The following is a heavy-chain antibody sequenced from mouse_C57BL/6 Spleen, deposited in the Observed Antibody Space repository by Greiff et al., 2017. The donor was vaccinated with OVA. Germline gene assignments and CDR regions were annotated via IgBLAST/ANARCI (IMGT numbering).Heavy chain of an antibody. V-gene: IGHV1-55*01. CDR2: IYPGSGST. CDR1: GYTFTSYW. J-gene: IGHJ1*03. Sequence: LQQPGAELVKPGASVKMSCKASGYTFTSYWITWVKQRPGQGLEWIGDIYPGSGSTNYNEKFKSKATLTVDTSSSTAYMQLSSLTSEDSAVYYCARGGTGTLRYFDVWGTGTTVTVSS. CDR3: ARGGTGTLRYFDV. D-gene: IGHD4-1*01.